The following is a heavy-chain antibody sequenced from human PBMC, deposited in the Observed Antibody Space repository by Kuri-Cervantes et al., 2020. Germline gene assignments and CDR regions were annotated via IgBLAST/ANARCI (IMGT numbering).Heavy chain of an antibody. V-gene: IGHV3-30*03. CDR1: GFTFSSYG. Sequence: GESLKISCAASGFTFSSYGMHWVRQAPGKGLEWVAVISYDGSNKYYADSVKGRFTISRENARNSLYLQMNSLRAEDTAVYYCVRESFGGSTAAFDIWGQGTMVTVSS. J-gene: IGHJ3*02. D-gene: IGHD1-26*01. CDR2: ISYDGSNK. CDR3: VRESFGGSTAAFDI.